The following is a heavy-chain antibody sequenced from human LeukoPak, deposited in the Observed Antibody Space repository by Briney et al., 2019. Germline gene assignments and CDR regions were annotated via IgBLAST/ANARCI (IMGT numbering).Heavy chain of an antibody. V-gene: IGHV1-18*01. CDR3: ARVVGATPAMDV. D-gene: IGHD1-26*01. CDR2: ISAYNGNT. Sequence: GASVKVSCKASGYTFTSYGISWVRQAPGQGLEWMGWISAYNGNTNYAQKLQGRVTMTTDTSTSTVYMELSSLRSEDTAVYYCARVVGATPAMDVWGQGTTVTVSS. J-gene: IGHJ6*02. CDR1: GYTFTSYG.